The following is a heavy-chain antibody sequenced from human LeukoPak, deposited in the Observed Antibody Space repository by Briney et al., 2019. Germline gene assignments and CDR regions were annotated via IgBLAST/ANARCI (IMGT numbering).Heavy chain of an antibody. CDR3: AGGGIYCSGGSCYASRAFDI. D-gene: IGHD2-15*01. CDR2: INPNSGGT. Sequence: ASVKVSCKASGYTFTGYYMHWVRQAPGQGLEWMGWINPNSGGTNYAQKFQGRVTMTRDTSISTAYMELSRLRSDDTAVYYCAGGGIYCSGGSCYASRAFDIWGQGTMVTVSS. CDR1: GYTFTGYY. V-gene: IGHV1-2*02. J-gene: IGHJ3*02.